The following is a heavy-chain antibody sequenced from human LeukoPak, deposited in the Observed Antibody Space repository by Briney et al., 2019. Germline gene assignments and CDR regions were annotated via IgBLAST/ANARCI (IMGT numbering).Heavy chain of an antibody. CDR3: ARVAKERVGGVYYFDY. J-gene: IGHJ4*02. V-gene: IGHV3-13*01. CDR2: IGTAGDT. CDR1: GFTYSDYD. Sequence: PGGSLRLSCADSGFTYSDYDMQWVRQATGKGLEWVSAIGTAGDTYYTGSVKGRFTISRENAKNSLYLQMNSLRAGDTAVYYCARVAKERVGGVYYFDYWGQGTLVTVSS. D-gene: IGHD1-1*01.